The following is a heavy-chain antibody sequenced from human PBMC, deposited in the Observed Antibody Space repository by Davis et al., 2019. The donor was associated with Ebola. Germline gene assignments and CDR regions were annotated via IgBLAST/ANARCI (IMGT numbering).Heavy chain of an antibody. V-gene: IGHV4-61*01. CDR2: IYYSGST. Sequence: PSETLSLTCTVSGGSVSSGSYYWSWIRQPPGKGLEWIGYIYYSGSTNYNPSLKSRVTISVDTSKNQFSLKLSSVTAADTAVYYCAREVSSSWFPPVDVWGKGTTVTVSS. CDR3: AREVSSSWFPPVDV. CDR1: GGSVSSGSYY. J-gene: IGHJ6*04. D-gene: IGHD6-13*01.